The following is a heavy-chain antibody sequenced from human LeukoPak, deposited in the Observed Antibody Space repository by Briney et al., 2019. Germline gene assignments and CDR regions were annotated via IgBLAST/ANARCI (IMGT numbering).Heavy chain of an antibody. CDR1: GYTFTSYA. V-gene: IGHV1-69*13. CDR2: IIPIFGTA. J-gene: IGHJ4*02. CDR3: ARGKDDYGDYGFDY. Sequence: ASVKVSCKASGYTFTSYAISWVRQAPGQGLEWMGGIIPIFGTANYAQKFQGRVTITADESTSTAYMELSSLRSEDTAVYYCARGKDDYGDYGFDYWGQGTLVTVSS. D-gene: IGHD4-17*01.